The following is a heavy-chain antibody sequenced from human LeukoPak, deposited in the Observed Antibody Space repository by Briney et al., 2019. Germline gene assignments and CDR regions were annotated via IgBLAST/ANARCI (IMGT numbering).Heavy chain of an antibody. V-gene: IGHV3-23*01. CDR2: ISSSGSST. CDR1: GFTFSNYA. CDR3: ARDGVAAADYYYYYGMDV. Sequence: GGSLRLSCAASGFTFSNYAMSWVRQAPGKGLEWVSSISSSGSSTYYADSVKGRFTISRDNSKNTLYLQMGSLRAEDMAVYYCARDGVAAADYYYYYGMDVWGQGTTVTVSS. D-gene: IGHD6-13*01. J-gene: IGHJ6*02.